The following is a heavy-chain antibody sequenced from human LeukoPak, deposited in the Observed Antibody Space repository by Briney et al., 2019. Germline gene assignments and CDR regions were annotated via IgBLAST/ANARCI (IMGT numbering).Heavy chain of an antibody. CDR2: ISYDGSNK. J-gene: IGHJ6*03. Sequence: GRSLRLSCAASGFTFSSYAMHWVRQAPGKGLEWVAVISYDGSNKYYADSVKGRFTISRDNSKNTLYLQMRAEDTAVYCAKGGGYEAQYYYYYLDVWGKGTTVTISS. CDR1: GFTFSSYA. V-gene: IGHV3-30*04. CDR3: AKGGGYEAQYYYYYLDV. D-gene: IGHD5-12*01.